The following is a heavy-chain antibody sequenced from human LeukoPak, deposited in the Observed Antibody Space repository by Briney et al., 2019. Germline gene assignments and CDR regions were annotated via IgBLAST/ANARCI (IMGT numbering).Heavy chain of an antibody. CDR3: ASGNRRLLWFGELLL. CDR2: ITPIFGTA. J-gene: IGHJ4*02. Sequence: GSSVKVSCKASGGTFSSYAISWVRQAPGQGLEWMGGITPIFGTANYAQKFQGRVTITADESTSTAYMELSSLRSEDTAVYYCASGNRRLLWFGELLLWGQGTLVTVSS. D-gene: IGHD3-10*01. CDR1: GGTFSSYA. V-gene: IGHV1-69*01.